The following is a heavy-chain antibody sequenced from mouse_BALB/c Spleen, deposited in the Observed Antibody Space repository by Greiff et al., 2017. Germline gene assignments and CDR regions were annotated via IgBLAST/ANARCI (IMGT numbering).Heavy chain of an antibody. J-gene: IGHJ4*01. D-gene: IGHD2-1*01. CDR2: ISYSGST. Sequence: VQLKQSGPSLVKPSQTLSLTCSVTGDSITSGYWNWIRKFPGNKLEYMGYISYSGSTYYNPSLKSLISITRDTSKNQYYLQLNSVTTEDTATYYCARSLYGNYGAMDYWGQGTSVTVSS. CDR1: GDSITSGY. CDR3: ARSLYGNYGAMDY. V-gene: IGHV3-8*02.